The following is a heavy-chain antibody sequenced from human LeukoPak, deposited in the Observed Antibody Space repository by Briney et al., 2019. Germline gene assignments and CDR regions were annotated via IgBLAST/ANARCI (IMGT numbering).Heavy chain of an antibody. V-gene: IGHV3-21*01. D-gene: IGHD3-9*01. Sequence: PGGSLRLSRAASGFTFSSYSMNWVRQAPGKGLEWVSSISSSSSYIYYADSVKGRFTISRDNAKNSLYLQMNSLRAEDTAVYYCATLMGDILTGSGWGQGTMVTVSS. CDR1: GFTFSSYS. J-gene: IGHJ3*01. CDR2: ISSSSSYI. CDR3: ATLMGDILTGSG.